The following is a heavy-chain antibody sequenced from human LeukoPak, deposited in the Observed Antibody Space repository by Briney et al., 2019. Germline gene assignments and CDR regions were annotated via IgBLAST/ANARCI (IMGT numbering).Heavy chain of an antibody. J-gene: IGHJ6*02. Sequence: WASVKVSCKASGGTFSSYAISWVRQAPGQGLEWMGGIIPIFGTANYAQKFQSRVTITADESTSTAYMELCSLRSEDTAVYYCARASYYYDSSGYYSTGYYYYGMDVWGQGTTVTVSS. D-gene: IGHD3-22*01. V-gene: IGHV1-69*13. CDR2: IIPIFGTA. CDR3: ARASYYYDSSGYYSTGYYYYGMDV. CDR1: GGTFSSYA.